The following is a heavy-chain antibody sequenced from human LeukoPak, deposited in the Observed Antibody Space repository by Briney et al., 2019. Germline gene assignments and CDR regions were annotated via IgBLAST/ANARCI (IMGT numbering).Heavy chain of an antibody. CDR2: ISYDGSNK. CDR1: GFTFSAYG. CDR3: AKEGYYGSGSFPDS. D-gene: IGHD3-10*01. J-gene: IGHJ4*02. V-gene: IGHV3-30*18. Sequence: GGSLRLSCAASGFTFSAYGLHWVRQAPGKGPEWVAVISYDGSNKYYTDSVKGRFTISRDNSKSTLYLQMNSLRAEDTAVYYCAKEGYYGSGSFPDSWGQGTLVTVSS.